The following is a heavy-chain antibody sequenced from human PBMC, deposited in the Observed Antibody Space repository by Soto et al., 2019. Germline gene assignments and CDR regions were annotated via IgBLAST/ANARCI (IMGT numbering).Heavy chain of an antibody. D-gene: IGHD6-19*01. J-gene: IGHJ4*02. Sequence: PSETLSLTCTVSGGSISSSSYYWGWIRQPPGKGLEWTGSIYYSGSTYYNPSLKSRVTISVDTSKNQFSLKLSSVTAADTAVYYCAGHEAGTEPSMWLDTVDYWGQGTLVTVSS. V-gene: IGHV4-39*01. CDR1: GGSISSSSYY. CDR3: AGHEAGTEPSMWLDTVDY. CDR2: IYYSGST.